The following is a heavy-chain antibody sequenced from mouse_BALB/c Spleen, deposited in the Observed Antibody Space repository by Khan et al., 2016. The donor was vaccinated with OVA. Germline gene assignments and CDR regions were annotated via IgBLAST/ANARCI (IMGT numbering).Heavy chain of an antibody. Sequence: EVELVESGGGLVQPGGSLQLSCVASGFTFSNYGMSWVRQTPDKRLELVATINSNGGSTYYPDSVKGRFTISRDNGQNTLYLQMSSLSSKDTGMYYCSRDGYYETYFDYWGQGTTLTVSS. V-gene: IGHV5-6-3*01. J-gene: IGHJ2*01. CDR2: INSNGGST. CDR3: SRDGYYETYFDY. CDR1: GFTFSNYG. D-gene: IGHD2-3*01.